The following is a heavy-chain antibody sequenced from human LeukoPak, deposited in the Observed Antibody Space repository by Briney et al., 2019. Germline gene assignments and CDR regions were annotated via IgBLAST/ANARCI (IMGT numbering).Heavy chain of an antibody. Sequence: PSETLSLTCTVSGGSISSYYWSWIRQPPGKGLECIGYIYYTGSTNYNPSLKSRVTMSVNTSKNQFSLKLSSVTAADTAVYYCARDEDYYDSSGYYPLFDPWGQGTLVTVSS. CDR2: IYYTGST. CDR3: ARDEDYYDSSGYYPLFDP. J-gene: IGHJ5*02. CDR1: GGSISSYY. D-gene: IGHD3-22*01. V-gene: IGHV4-59*01.